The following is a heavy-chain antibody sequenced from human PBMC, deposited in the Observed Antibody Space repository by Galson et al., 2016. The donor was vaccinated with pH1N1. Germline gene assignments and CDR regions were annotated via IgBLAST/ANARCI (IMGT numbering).Heavy chain of an antibody. D-gene: IGHD3-10*01. CDR1: GVIFMSFG. CDR3: AASETYKPSSYDY. J-gene: IGHJ4*02. CDR2: IIAIFGVP. Sequence: SVKVSCKASGVIFMSFGISRVRQAPGQGLEWVGDIIAIFGVPNYAQKFQGRVTINADKSTNTAYMELSSLKSDDTAVYYCAASETYKPSSYDYWGLGTLVTVSS. V-gene: IGHV1-69*10.